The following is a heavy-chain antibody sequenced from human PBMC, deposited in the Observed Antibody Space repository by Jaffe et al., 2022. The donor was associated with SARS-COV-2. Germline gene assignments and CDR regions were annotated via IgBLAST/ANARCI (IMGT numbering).Heavy chain of an antibody. CDR3: ARDLGGSYYWGYFQY. J-gene: IGHJ1*01. D-gene: IGHD1-26*01. CDR1: GFTFTSYS. CDR2: VTYDGSNK. V-gene: IGHV3-30*04. Sequence: QVQLVESGGGVVQPGGSLRLSCVASGFTFTSYSMHWVRQAPGRGLEWVAVVTYDGSNKNYADYVKGRFTISRDNTKNTVYLQMNSLTTEDMAVYHCARDLGGSYYWGYFQYWGQGTLVTVSS.